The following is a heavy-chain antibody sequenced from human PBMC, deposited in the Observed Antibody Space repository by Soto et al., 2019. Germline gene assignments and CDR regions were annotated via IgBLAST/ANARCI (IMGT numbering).Heavy chain of an antibody. CDR3: AKDLSPLFMGPTPSHYYGMDV. Sequence: GGSLRLSCAASGFTFSSYAMSWVRQAPGKGLEWVSAISGSGGSTYYADSVKGRFTISRDNSKNTLYLQMNSLRAEDTAVYYCAKDLSPLFMGPTPSHYYGMDVWGQGTTVTVSS. D-gene: IGHD2-21*01. J-gene: IGHJ6*02. V-gene: IGHV3-23*01. CDR1: GFTFSSYA. CDR2: ISGSGGST.